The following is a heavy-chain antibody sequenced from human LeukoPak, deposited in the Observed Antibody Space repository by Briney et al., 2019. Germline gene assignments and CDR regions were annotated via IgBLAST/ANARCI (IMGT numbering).Heavy chain of an antibody. D-gene: IGHD5-12*01. CDR3: AGGLRLEYLYDY. CDR2: INHSGST. Sequence: SETLSLTCAVYGGSFSGYYWSWIRQPPGKGLEWIGEINHSGSTNYNPSLKSRVTISVDTSKNQFSLKLSSVTAADTAVYYCAGGLRLEYLYDYWGQGTLVTVSS. V-gene: IGHV4-34*01. J-gene: IGHJ4*02. CDR1: GGSFSGYY.